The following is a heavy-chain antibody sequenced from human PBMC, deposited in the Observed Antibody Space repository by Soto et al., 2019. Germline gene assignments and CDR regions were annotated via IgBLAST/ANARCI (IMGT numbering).Heavy chain of an antibody. D-gene: IGHD6-6*01. CDR1: GDSVSSNSAA. Sequence: PSQTLSLTCAISGDSVSSNSAAWNWIRQSPSRGLEWLGRTYYRSKWYNDYAVSVKSRITINPDTSKNQFSLQLNSVTPEDTAVYYCARAHYSSSSLGYYYYGMDVWGQGTTVTVSS. J-gene: IGHJ6*02. CDR3: ARAHYSSSSLGYYYYGMDV. CDR2: TYYRSKWYN. V-gene: IGHV6-1*01.